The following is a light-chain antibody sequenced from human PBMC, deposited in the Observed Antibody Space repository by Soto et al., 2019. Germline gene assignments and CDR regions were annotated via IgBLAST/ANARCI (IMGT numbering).Light chain of an antibody. CDR2: AAS. CDR3: HHYYRYPWT. V-gene: IGKV1-8*01. Sequence: AIRMNPSTSSLSASTGDIITITCRASQDISNYLVWYQQIPGKAPKVLIHAASTLQGGVSSRFSGSGSGTDFTLTINGLQSEDFATYSCHHYYRYPWTVGQGNKV. CDR1: QDISNY. J-gene: IGKJ1*01.